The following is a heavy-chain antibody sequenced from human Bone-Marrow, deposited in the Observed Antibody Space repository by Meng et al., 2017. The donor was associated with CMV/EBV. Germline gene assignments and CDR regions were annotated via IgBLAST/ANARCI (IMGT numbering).Heavy chain of an antibody. J-gene: IGHJ6*02. V-gene: IGHV4-39*07. Sequence: GSLRLSCTVSGGSISSSSYYWGWIRQPPGKGLEWIGSIYYSGSTYYNPSLKSRVTISVDTSKNQFSLKLSSVTAADTAVYYCAREVCSSTSCYYYYGMDVWGQGTRVTVSS. CDR2: IYYSGST. CDR1: GGSISSSSYY. D-gene: IGHD2-2*01. CDR3: AREVCSSTSCYYYYGMDV.